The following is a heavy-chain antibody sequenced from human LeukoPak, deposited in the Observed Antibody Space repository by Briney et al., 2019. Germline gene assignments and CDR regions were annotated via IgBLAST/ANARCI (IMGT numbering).Heavy chain of an antibody. CDR1: GGSFSGYY. Sequence: SETLSLTCAVYGGSFSGYYWSWIRQPPGKGLEWIGEINHSGSTNYNPSLKSRVTISVDTSKNQFSLKLSSVTAADMAVYYCARVVTHYYYYGMDVWGQGTTVTVSS. D-gene: IGHD2-21*02. CDR3: ARVVTHYYYYGMDV. J-gene: IGHJ6*02. V-gene: IGHV4-34*01. CDR2: INHSGST.